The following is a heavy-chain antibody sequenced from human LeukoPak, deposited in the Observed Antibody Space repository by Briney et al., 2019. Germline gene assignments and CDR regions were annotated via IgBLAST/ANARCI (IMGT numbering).Heavy chain of an antibody. D-gene: IGHD6-19*01. CDR2: ISGSGGST. J-gene: IGHJ4*02. CDR1: GFSFSTYG. CDR3: AKDEMSSGCYY. V-gene: IGHV3-23*01. Sequence: PGKSLRLSCAASGFSFSTYGIHWVRQAPGKGLEWVSAISGSGGSTYYADSVKGRFTISRDNSKNTLYLQMNSLRAEDTAVYYCAKDEMSSGCYYWGQGTLVTVSS.